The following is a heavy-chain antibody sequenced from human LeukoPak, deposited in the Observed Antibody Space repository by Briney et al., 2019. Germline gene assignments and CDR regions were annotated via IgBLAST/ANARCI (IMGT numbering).Heavy chain of an antibody. CDR2: ISAYNGNT. CDR1: GYTFTSYG. D-gene: IGHD6-13*01. J-gene: IGHJ5*02. CDR3: GREDSSSCCNWFDP. V-gene: IGHV1-18*01. Sequence: GASVKVSCKASGYTFTSYGISWVRQAPGQGLEWMGWISAYNGNTNYAQKLQGRVTMTTDTSTSTAYMELRSLRSDDTAVYYCGREDSSSCCNWFDPWGQGTLVTVSS.